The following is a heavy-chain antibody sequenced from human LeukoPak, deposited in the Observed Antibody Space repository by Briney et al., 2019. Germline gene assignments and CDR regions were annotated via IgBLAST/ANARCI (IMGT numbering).Heavy chain of an antibody. CDR3: AKDRRELDVFDI. J-gene: IGHJ3*02. CDR2: ISGSGRTT. V-gene: IGHV3-23*01. Sequence: GGSLRLSCAASGFTFNTYAMSWVRQAPGKGLEWVSGISGSGRTTYYADSVKGRFTISRDNSKNTLFVQMNSLRAEDTAVYYCAKDRRELDVFDIWGQGTMVTVSS. CDR1: GFTFNTYA.